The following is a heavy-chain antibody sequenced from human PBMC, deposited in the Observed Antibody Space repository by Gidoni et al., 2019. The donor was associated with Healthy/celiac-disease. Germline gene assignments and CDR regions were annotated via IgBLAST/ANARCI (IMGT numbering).Heavy chain of an antibody. CDR2: IYWYDDK. D-gene: IGHD6-13*01. Sequence: QITLKESGPTLVKPTQTLTLTCTFSGFSLSTSGVGVGWIRQPPGKALAWLALIYWYDDKRYSPSLKSRLTITKDTSKNQVVLTMTNMDPVDTATYYCAHSSSSWYYFDYWGQGTLVTVSS. V-gene: IGHV2-5*01. J-gene: IGHJ4*02. CDR1: GFSLSTSGVG. CDR3: AHSSSSWYYFDY.